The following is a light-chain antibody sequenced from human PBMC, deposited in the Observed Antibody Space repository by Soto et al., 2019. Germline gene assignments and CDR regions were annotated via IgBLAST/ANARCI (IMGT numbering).Light chain of an antibody. V-gene: IGKV3-15*01. Sequence: EIVMTQSPVTLSVSPGERATLSSRASQSVNSNLAWYQQKPGQAPSLLIYGAFTRATGIPARFSGTGSVTEFTLTISSLQSEDFALYYCQQYNDWPLTFGQGTKVDIK. CDR3: QQYNDWPLT. J-gene: IGKJ1*01. CDR1: QSVNSN. CDR2: GAF.